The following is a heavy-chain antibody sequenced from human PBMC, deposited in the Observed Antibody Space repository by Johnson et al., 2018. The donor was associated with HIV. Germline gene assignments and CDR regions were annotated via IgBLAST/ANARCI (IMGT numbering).Heavy chain of an antibody. CDR3: AKDSATDPFDI. CDR2: ISYDGDNI. D-gene: IGHD6-25*01. J-gene: IGHJ3*02. Sequence: QVQLVESGGGVVQPGRSLRLSCAASGFTFSSYAMHWVRQAPGKGLEWVAVISYDGDNIYYADSVKGRFTISRDNSKNTLYLQMNSLRVADTAVYYCAKDSATDPFDIWGQGRMVTVSS. V-gene: IGHV3-30-3*01. CDR1: GFTFSSYA.